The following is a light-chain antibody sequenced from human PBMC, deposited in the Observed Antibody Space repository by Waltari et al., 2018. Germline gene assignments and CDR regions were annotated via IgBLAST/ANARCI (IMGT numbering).Light chain of an antibody. V-gene: IGKV1-8*01. J-gene: IGKJ1*01. CDR1: QGISSY. CDR3: QQYYSYPRT. CDR2: AAS. Sequence: AIRVTQSPSSLSASTGDIVTITCRASQGISSYLAWYQQKPGKAPKLLIYAASTLQSGVPPRVSGSGSGTDFTLTISCLQSDDFATYYCQQYYSYPRTFGQGTKVEIK.